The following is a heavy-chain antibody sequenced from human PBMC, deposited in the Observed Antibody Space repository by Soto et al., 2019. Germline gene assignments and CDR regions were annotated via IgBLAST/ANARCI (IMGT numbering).Heavy chain of an antibody. J-gene: IGHJ4*02. V-gene: IGHV3-7*04. D-gene: IGHD1-26*01. CDR3: ARLVSAAANDY. Sequence: SLRLSCAASGFTFSSYWMSLVRQAPGKGLEWVANIKQDGSEKYYVDSVKGRFTISRDNAKNSLYLQMNSLRAEDTAVYYCARLVSAAANDYWGQGTLVTVSS. CDR1: GFTFSSYW. CDR2: IKQDGSEK.